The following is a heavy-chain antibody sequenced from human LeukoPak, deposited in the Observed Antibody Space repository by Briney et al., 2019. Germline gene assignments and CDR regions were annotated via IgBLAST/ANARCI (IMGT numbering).Heavy chain of an antibody. CDR2: IDYSGST. V-gene: IGHV4-59*08. D-gene: IGHD4-23*01. CDR1: GGSISSYY. J-gene: IGHJ5*01. Sequence: SETLSLTCTVSGGSISSYYWSWIRQPPGKGLEWIGYIDYSGSTNYTPSLKSRVTMSVDTSKNQFSLKLTSVTAADTAVYYCARIGGNFPSLDSWGQGILVTVSS. CDR3: ARIGGNFPSLDS.